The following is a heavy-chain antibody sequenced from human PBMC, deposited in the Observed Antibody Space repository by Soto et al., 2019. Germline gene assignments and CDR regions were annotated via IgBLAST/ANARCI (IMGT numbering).Heavy chain of an antibody. J-gene: IGHJ4*02. Sequence: SETLSLTCTVSGGSIYRSGYYWGWIRQPPGRGLEWIGNIDYNGVTYSNPSLKSRVTISRDTSKNQFSLKLTSVTAAGTALYYCGKVLVGATGHTDSDSWGPGTLVTVSS. D-gene: IGHD2-15*01. CDR2: IDYNGVT. V-gene: IGHV4-39*01. CDR1: GGSIYRSGYY. CDR3: GKVLVGATGHTDSDS.